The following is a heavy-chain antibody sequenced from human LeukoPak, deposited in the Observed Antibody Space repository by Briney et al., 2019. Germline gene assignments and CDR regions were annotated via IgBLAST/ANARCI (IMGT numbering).Heavy chain of an antibody. J-gene: IGHJ4*02. Sequence: SETLSLTCTVSGGSISSYYWGWIRQPPGKGLEWIGSIYHSGSTYYNPSLKSRVTISVDTSKNQFSLKLSSVTAADTAVYYCARFSYDYVWGSYPHRYFDYWGQGTLVTVSS. CDR3: ARFSYDYVWGSYPHRYFDY. CDR1: GGSISSYY. CDR2: IYHSGST. D-gene: IGHD3-16*01. V-gene: IGHV4-39*07.